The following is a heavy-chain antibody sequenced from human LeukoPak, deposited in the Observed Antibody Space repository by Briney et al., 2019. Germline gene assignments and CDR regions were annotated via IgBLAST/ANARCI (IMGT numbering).Heavy chain of an antibody. D-gene: IGHD3-10*01. V-gene: IGHV4-39*07. CDR2: IYYSGST. J-gene: IGHJ5*02. CDR3: ARGPKVTRGVTNWFDP. CDR1: GGSISSSSYY. Sequence: PPETLSLTCTVSGGSISSSSYYWGWIRQPPGKGLEWIGSIYYSGSTYYNPSLKSRVTMSVNTSKNQFSLNLSSVTAADTAVYYCARGPKVTRGVTNWFDPWGQGTLITVSS.